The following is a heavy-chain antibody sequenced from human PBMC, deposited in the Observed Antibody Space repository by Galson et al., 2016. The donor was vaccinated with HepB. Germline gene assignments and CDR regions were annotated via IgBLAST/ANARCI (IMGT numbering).Heavy chain of an antibody. D-gene: IGHD6-19*01. CDR2: ISYDGKNE. CDR1: RFTFSSFG. J-gene: IGHJ5*02. Sequence: SLRLSCAASRFTFSSFGMHWVRQAPGKGLEWVAAISYDGKNEYYADSVKGRLTISRDNSKNTLYLRMSSLRVEDTAVYYCAKEASAGWYPLVSWGQGTLVTVSS. V-gene: IGHV3-30*18. CDR3: AKEASAGWYPLVS.